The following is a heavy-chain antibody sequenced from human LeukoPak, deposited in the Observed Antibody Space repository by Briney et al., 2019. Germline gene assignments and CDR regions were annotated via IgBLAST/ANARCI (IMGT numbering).Heavy chain of an antibody. D-gene: IGHD5-12*01. CDR1: GGTFSSYA. J-gene: IGHJ5*02. Sequence: GSSVKVSCKASGGTFSSYAISWVRQAPGQGLEWMGGIIPIFGTANYAQKFQGRVTITADESTSTAYMELSSLRSEDTAVYYCARDYSGYKINWFDPWGQGTLVTVSS. CDR3: ARDYSGYKINWFDP. V-gene: IGHV1-69*01. CDR2: IIPIFGTA.